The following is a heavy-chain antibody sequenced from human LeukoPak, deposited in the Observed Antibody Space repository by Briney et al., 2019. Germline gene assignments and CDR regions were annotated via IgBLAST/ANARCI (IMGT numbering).Heavy chain of an antibody. V-gene: IGHV3-11*01. CDR2: ISSSGSTI. J-gene: IGHJ5*02. CDR3: ARDALGGYHEGTRTPNWFDP. CDR1: GFTFSDYY. Sequence: GGSLRLSCAASGFTFSDYYMSWIRQAPGKGLEWVSYISSSGSTIYYADSVKGRFTISRDNAKNSLYLQMNSLRAEDTAVYYCARDALGGYHEGTRTPNWFDPWGQGTLVTVSS. D-gene: IGHD3-16*02.